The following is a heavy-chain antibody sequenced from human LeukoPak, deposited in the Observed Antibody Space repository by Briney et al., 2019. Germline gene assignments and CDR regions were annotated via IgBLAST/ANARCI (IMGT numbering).Heavy chain of an antibody. V-gene: IGHV1-8*03. J-gene: IGHJ4*02. Sequence: ASVKVSCKASGYTFSSYDVNWVRQASGQGLEWMGWMNPNSGNTGYAQKFQGRVTISRNTSITTAYMELSGLTSEDTAVYYCATYSGYAQWGQGTLVTVSS. D-gene: IGHD5-12*01. CDR1: GYTFSSYD. CDR3: ATYSGYAQ. CDR2: MNPNSGNT.